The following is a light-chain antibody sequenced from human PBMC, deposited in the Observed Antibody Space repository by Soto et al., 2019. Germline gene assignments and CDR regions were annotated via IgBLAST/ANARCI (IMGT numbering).Light chain of an antibody. V-gene: IGKV1-12*01. CDR3: QQANSFPIT. Sequence: DIQMTQSPSSVSASVGDRGPVTCRASQGISSWLAWYQKKPGKAPKLLIYAASSLQSGVPSRFSGSGSGTDFTLTISSLQPEDCAIYFCQQANSFPITFGQGTRLEIK. CDR2: AAS. CDR1: QGISSW. J-gene: IGKJ5*01.